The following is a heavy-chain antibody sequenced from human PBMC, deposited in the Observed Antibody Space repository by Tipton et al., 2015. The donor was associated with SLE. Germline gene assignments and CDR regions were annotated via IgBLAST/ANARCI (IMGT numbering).Heavy chain of an antibody. D-gene: IGHD1-26*01. CDR2: IYYSGST. CDR1: GGSVSSGSYY. CDR3: ARPGMGGWYFDL. J-gene: IGHJ2*01. V-gene: IGHV4-61*01. Sequence: LRLSCTVSGGSVSSGSYYWSWIRQPPGKGLEWIGYIYYSGSTNYNPSLKSRVTISVDTSKNQFSLKLSSVTAADTAVYYCARPGMGGWYFDLWGRGTLVTVSS.